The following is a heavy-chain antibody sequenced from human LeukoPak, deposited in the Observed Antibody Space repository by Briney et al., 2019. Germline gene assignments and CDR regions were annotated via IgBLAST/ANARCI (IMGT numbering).Heavy chain of an antibody. V-gene: IGHV4-39*01. D-gene: IGHD2-21*01. Sequence: SETLSLTCTVSGGSISSNSNYWAWIRQPPGRGLEWIGSISYGGSTYYGPSLESRVTISVDTSKNQFSLNLSSVTAADTAVYYCARQALWFFDHWGQGTLVTVSS. J-gene: IGHJ4*02. CDR3: ARQALWFFDH. CDR1: GGSISSNSNY. CDR2: ISYGGST.